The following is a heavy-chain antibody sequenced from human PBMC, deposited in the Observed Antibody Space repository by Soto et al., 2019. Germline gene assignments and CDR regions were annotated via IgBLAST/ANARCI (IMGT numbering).Heavy chain of an antibody. V-gene: IGHV3-30*18. Sequence: PGGSLRLSCAASGFTFSSYGMHWVRQAPGKGLEWVAVISYDGSNKYYADSVKGRFTISRDNSKNTLYLQMNSLRAEDTAVYNCAKGRPDILTGYGRFDPWGQGTLVTSPQ. CDR3: AKGRPDILTGYGRFDP. D-gene: IGHD3-9*01. CDR1: GFTFSSYG. J-gene: IGHJ5*02. CDR2: ISYDGSNK.